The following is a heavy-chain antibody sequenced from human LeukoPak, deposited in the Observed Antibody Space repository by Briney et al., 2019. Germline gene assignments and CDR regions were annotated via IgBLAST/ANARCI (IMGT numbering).Heavy chain of an antibody. CDR2: IYYSGST. CDR1: GGSVSSGSYY. V-gene: IGHV4-61*01. J-gene: IGHJ5*02. Sequence: SETLSLTCTVSGGSVSSGSYYWNWIRQPPGKGLEWIGYIYYSGSTNYNPSLNSRVTISLDTSKNQFSLKLSSVTAADTAVYYCARYGGYCSGDNCRDWFDPWGQGTLVTVSS. CDR3: ARYGGYCSGDNCRDWFDP. D-gene: IGHD2-15*01.